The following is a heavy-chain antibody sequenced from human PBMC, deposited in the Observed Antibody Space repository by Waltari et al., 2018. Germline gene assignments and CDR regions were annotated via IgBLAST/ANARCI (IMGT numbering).Heavy chain of an antibody. J-gene: IGHJ4*02. CDR2: IIPIFGTA. V-gene: IGHV1-69*05. CDR1: GYTFTGYY. CDR3: AGRGSYYDY. Sequence: EVKKPGASVKVSCKASGYTFTGYYMHWVRQAPGQGLEWMGGIIPIFGTANYAQKFQGRVTITTDESTSTAYMELSSLRSEDTAVYYCAGRGSYYDYWGQGTLVTVSS. D-gene: IGHD3-10*01.